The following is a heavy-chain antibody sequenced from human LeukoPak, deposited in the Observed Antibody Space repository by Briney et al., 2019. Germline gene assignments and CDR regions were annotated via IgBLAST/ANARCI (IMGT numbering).Heavy chain of an antibody. J-gene: IGHJ4*02. CDR2: IYDSGNT. V-gene: IGHV4-30-4*01. CDR3: ASGTYYYDTSGYYIDY. D-gene: IGHD3-22*01. CDR1: GGSISSGDYY. Sequence: SQTLSLTCTVSGGSISSGDYYWRWIRQPPGKGLEWIGYIYDSGNTYYNPSLKSRVTISVDTSKNQFSLKLSSVTAADTAVYYCASGTYYYDTSGYYIDYWGQGTLVTVSS.